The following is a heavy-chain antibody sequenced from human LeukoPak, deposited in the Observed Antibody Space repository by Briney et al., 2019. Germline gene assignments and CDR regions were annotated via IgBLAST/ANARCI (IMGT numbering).Heavy chain of an antibody. CDR2: IYSDGGST. D-gene: IGHD2-8*01. Sequence: PGGSLRLSCAASGFVFEDYAMHWVRQAPGKGLEWVSLIYSDGGSTYYADSVKGRFTVSRDNSKNSLYLQMHSLRAEDTALYYCAKDQGYCSNGVCWGFDYWGQGTLVTVSS. J-gene: IGHJ4*02. V-gene: IGHV3-43D*03. CDR1: GFVFEDYA. CDR3: AKDQGYCSNGVCWGFDY.